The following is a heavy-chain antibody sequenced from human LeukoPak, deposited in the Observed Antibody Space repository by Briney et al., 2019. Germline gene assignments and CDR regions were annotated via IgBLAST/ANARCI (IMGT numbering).Heavy chain of an antibody. D-gene: IGHD2-8*01. V-gene: IGHV3-23*01. CDR2: LSANGGKT. Sequence: GGSLRLSCAASGFTFSTYGMNWVRQAPGKGLEWVSILSANGGKTFYADSVKGRFTISRDNSKNTLYLQMNSLRAEDTAVYYCAKGKDCANGVCRTFDYWGQGTLVAVSS. CDR1: GFTFSTYG. J-gene: IGHJ4*02. CDR3: AKGKDCANGVCRTFDY.